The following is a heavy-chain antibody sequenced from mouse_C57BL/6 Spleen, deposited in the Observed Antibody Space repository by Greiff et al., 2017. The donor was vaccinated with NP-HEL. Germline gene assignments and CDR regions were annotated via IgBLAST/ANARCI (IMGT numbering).Heavy chain of an antibody. CDR3: ANHLLHWYFDV. CDR2: IWGDGST. J-gene: IGHJ1*03. Sequence: VKVVESGPGLVAPSQSLSITCTVSGFSLTSYGVSWVRQPPGKGLEWLGVIWGDGSTNYHSALISRLSISKDNSKSQVFVKLNSLQTDDTATYYCANHLLHWYFDVWGTGTTVTVSS. V-gene: IGHV2-3*01. CDR1: GFSLTSYG. D-gene: IGHD1-1*01.